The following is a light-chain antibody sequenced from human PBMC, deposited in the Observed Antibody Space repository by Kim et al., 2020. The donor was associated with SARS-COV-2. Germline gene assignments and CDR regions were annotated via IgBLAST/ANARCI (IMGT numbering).Light chain of an antibody. CDR1: QSISSY. J-gene: IGKJ1*01. CDR3: QQSST. Sequence: DIQMTQSPSSLSASVGDRVTITCRASQSISSYLNWYQQKPGKAPKLLIYAASSLQSRVPSRFSGSGSGTDFTLTISSLQPEDFATYYCQQSSTFGQGTKVDIK. CDR2: AAS. V-gene: IGKV1-39*01.